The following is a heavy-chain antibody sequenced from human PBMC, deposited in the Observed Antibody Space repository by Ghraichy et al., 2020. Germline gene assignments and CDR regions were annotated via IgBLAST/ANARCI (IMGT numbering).Heavy chain of an antibody. V-gene: IGHV1-18*01. CDR2: ISANNGNT. D-gene: IGHD3-10*01. CDR3: ARDAGSGSYIGVLVDY. J-gene: IGHJ4*02. CDR1: GYTFTNYG. Sequence: ASVKVSCKASGYTFTNYGISWVRQAPGQGLEWMGWISANNGNTNYAQKLQGRVTMTTDTSTSTAYMELRSLRSDDTAVYYCARDAGSGSYIGVLVDYWGQGTLVTVSS.